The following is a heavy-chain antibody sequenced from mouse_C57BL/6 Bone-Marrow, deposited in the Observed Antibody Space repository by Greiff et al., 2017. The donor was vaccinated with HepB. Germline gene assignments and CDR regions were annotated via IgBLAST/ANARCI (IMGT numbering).Heavy chain of an antibody. Sequence: EVMLVESGGGLVKPGGSLKLSCAASGFTFSSYAMSWVRQTPEKRLEWVATISDGGSYTYYPDNVKGRFTISRDNAKNNLYLQMSHLKSEDTAMYYCARDTRYCGSSPAWFAYWGQGTLVTVSA. CDR2: ISDGGSYT. CDR1: GFTFSSYA. J-gene: IGHJ3*01. D-gene: IGHD1-1*01. CDR3: ARDTRYCGSSPAWFAY. V-gene: IGHV5-4*01.